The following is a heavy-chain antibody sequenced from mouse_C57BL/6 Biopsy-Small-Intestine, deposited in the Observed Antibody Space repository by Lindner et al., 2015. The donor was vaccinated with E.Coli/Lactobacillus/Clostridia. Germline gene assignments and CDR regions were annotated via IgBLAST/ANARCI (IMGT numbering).Heavy chain of an antibody. CDR2: INPYSDGT. CDR1: GYTFTSYV. J-gene: IGHJ3*01. CDR3: ARRGTGTGFAF. Sequence: EVQLQESGPELVKPGASVKMSCKASGYTFTSYVMHWVKQKPGQGLEWIGYINPYSDGTKYNEKFKGKATLTSDKSSSTAYMELSSLTSEDSAVYYCARRGTGTGFAFWGQGTLVTVSA. V-gene: IGHV1-14*01. D-gene: IGHD4-1*01.